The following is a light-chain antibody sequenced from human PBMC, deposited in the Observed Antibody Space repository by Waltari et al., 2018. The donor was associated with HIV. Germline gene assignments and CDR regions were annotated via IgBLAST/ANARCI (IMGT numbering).Light chain of an antibody. CDR3: QQYYSTPRT. CDR2: WAS. Sequence: DIVMTQSPDSLVVSLGERAPINCKSRQSVLYSSNNKNYLDWYQQKPGQPPKLLIYWASTRESGVPDRFSGSGSGTDFTLTISSLQAEDVAVYYCQQYYSTPRTFGQGTKLEIK. V-gene: IGKV4-1*01. CDR1: QSVLYSSNNKNY. J-gene: IGKJ2*01.